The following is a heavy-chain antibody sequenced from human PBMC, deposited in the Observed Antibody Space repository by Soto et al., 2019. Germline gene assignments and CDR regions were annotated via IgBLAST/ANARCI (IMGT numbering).Heavy chain of an antibody. D-gene: IGHD4-4*01. Sequence: QVQLVQSGAEVKKPGSSVKVSCKASGGTFSTYTITWVRQAPGQGREWMGRIIPIIGIINYAQKFQGRVTISEDKFTGTAYMELTGLRSDDTAVYYCAGDPDSHYNDSHASSYPWGQGTLVTVSS. V-gene: IGHV1-69*08. CDR1: GGTFSTYT. CDR2: IIPIIGII. CDR3: AGDPDSHYNDSHASSYP. J-gene: IGHJ5*02.